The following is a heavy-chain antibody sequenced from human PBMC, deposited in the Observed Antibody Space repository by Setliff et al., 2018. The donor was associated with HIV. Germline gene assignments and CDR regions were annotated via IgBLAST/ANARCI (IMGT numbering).Heavy chain of an antibody. D-gene: IGHD2-15*01. Sequence: GGSLRLSCAASGFTFSSYAMSWVRQAPGKGLEWVSAISGSGGSTYYADSVRGRFTISRDNSKSTLYLRMNSLKAEDTAMYYCVKGLYVVDYWGQGTLVTVSS. V-gene: IGHV3-23*01. CDR3: VKGLYVVDY. CDR2: ISGSGGST. CDR1: GFTFSSYA. J-gene: IGHJ4*02.